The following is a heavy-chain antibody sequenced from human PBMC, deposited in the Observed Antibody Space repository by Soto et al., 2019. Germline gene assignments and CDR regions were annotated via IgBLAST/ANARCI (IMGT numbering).Heavy chain of an antibody. CDR2: IKSKTDGGTT. CDR1: GFTFSNAW. V-gene: IGHV3-15*01. CDR3: TTGPYPSHYFDY. Sequence: GGSLRLSCAASGFTFSNAWMSWVRQAPGKGLEWVGRIKSKTDGGTTDYAAPVKGRFTISRDDSKNTLYLQMNSLKTEDTAVYYCTTGPYPSHYFDYWGQGTLVTVSS. J-gene: IGHJ4*02.